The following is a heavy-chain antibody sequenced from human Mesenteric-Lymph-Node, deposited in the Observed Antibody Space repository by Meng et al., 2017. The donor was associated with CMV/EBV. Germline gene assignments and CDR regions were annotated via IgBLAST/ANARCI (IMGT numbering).Heavy chain of an antibody. CDR1: GFTFSSYS. CDR2: ISSDPFM. CDR3: ARAKPPP. J-gene: IGHJ4*02. Sequence: GGSLRLSCAASGFTFSSYSMNWVRLAPGKGLEWVASISSDPFMHYADSAKGRFTISRDNAKNSVYLQMNSLRAEDTAVYYCARAKPPPWGQGTLVTVSS. V-gene: IGHV3-21*06.